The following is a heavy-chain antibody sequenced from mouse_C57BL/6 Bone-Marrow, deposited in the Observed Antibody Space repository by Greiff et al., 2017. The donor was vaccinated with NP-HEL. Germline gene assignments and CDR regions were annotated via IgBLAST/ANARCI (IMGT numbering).Heavy chain of an antibody. CDR2: IDPSDSET. Sequence: VQLQQPGAELVRPGSSVKLSCKASGYTFTSYWMHWVKQRPIQGLEWIGNIDPSDSETHYNQKFKDKATLTVDKSSSTAYMQLSSLTSEDSAVYYCARWGGYYWFAYWGHGTLVTVSA. CDR1: GYTFTSYW. D-gene: IGHD2-3*01. V-gene: IGHV1-52*01. J-gene: IGHJ3*01. CDR3: ARWGGYYWFAY.